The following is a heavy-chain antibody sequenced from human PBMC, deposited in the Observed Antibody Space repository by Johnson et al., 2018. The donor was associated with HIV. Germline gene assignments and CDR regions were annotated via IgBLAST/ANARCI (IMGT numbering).Heavy chain of an antibody. CDR3: ARRGGSGWSAFDI. CDR1: GFIFSSYG. J-gene: IGHJ3*02. V-gene: IGHV3-33*03. CDR2: IWYDGSNK. D-gene: IGHD6-19*01. Sequence: QVHLVESGGGVVQPGRSLRLSCAASGFIFSSYGMHWVRQAPGKGLEWVAVIWYDGSNKYYADSVKGPFTISRDNAKNSLYLQMNSLRAEDTALYYCARRGGSGWSAFDIWGQGTIVTVSS.